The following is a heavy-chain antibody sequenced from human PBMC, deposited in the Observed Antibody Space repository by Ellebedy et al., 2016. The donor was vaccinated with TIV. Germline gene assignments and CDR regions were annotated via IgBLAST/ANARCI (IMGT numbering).Heavy chain of an antibody. CDR3: ARHCLETGSTNCYDY. Sequence: GESLKISCEGSGYGFTNYWISWVRQMPGKGLEWMGRIDPSDSYTNYRPSFQGHVTFSVDKSISTAFLHWSSLKASDTAMYYCARHCLETGSTNCYDYWGQGTLVTVSS. CDR2: IDPSDSYT. CDR1: GYGFTNYW. J-gene: IGHJ4*02. D-gene: IGHD2-2*01. V-gene: IGHV5-10-1*01.